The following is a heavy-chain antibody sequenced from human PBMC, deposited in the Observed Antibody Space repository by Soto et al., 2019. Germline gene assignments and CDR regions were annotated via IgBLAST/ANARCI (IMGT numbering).Heavy chain of an antibody. CDR2: IYYTGNT. CDR1: GGSGSSGSYY. Sequence: QVQLQESGPGLVNPSQTLSLTCTVSGGSGSSGSYYWSWLRQHTGRGLEWIGYIYYTGNTYYNPYLESRLAISVDTSKNQLSLKLTSVTAADTAVYYCARDPSSASYHDHWCQGTLVTVSS. D-gene: IGHD6-19*01. CDR3: ARDPSSASYHDH. V-gene: IGHV4-31*03. J-gene: IGHJ4*02.